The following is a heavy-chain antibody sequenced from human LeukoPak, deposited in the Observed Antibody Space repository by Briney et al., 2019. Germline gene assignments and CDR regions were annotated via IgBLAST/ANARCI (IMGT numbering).Heavy chain of an antibody. Sequence: GGSLRLSCAASGFTFSSYWMNWVRQAPGKGLEWVANIKQDGSEKYYVDSVKGRFTISRDNARNSLYLQMNTLRAEDTAVYYCGRDRRDGYKLLDYWGQGTLVTVSS. V-gene: IGHV3-7*01. D-gene: IGHD5-24*01. CDR3: GRDRRDGYKLLDY. CDR1: GFTFSSYW. J-gene: IGHJ4*02. CDR2: IKQDGSEK.